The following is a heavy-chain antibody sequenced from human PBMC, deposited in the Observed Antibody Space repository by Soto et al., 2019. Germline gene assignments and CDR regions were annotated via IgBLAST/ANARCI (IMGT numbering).Heavy chain of an antibody. D-gene: IGHD3-9*01. CDR1: GDSINSDKYY. Sequence: QLQLQESGPGLVKPSETLSLTCSVSGDSINSDKYYWGWIRQPPGKGLEWIGSIYYRGNTYYNPSHQTRLTITLDKSKSQFSPKLNSMTAAGSDVNFCARLEGLATTSYYFDFWGQGALVTVSS. J-gene: IGHJ4*02. V-gene: IGHV4-39*01. CDR2: IYYRGNT. CDR3: ARLEGLATTSYYFDF.